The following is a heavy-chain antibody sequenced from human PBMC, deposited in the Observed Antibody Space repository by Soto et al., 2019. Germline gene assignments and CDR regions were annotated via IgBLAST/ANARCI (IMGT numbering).Heavy chain of an antibody. CDR3: AYQNSSSWYYNRYGMDV. V-gene: IGHV1-69*01. CDR1: GGTFSSYA. J-gene: IGHJ6*02. CDR2: IIPIFGTA. Sequence: QVQLVQSGAEVKKPGSSVKVSCKASGGTFSSYAISWVRQAPGQGLEWMGGIIPIFGTANYAQTFQGRVTITADESTSTAYMELSSLRSEDTAVYYCAYQNSSSWYYNRYGMDVWGQGTTVTVSS. D-gene: IGHD6-13*01.